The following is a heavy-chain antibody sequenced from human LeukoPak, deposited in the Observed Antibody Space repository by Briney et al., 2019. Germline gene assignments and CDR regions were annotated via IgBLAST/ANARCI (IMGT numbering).Heavy chain of an antibody. V-gene: IGHV1-46*01. CDR3: AREEPIVATIGGH. J-gene: IGHJ4*02. CDR1: GFTFTSYY. Sequence: GGSLRLSCAASGFTFTSYYMHWVRQAPGQGLEWMGIINPSGGSTSYAQKFQGRVTMTRDTSTSTVYMELSSLRSEDTAVYYCAREEPIVATIGGHWGQGTLVTVSS. D-gene: IGHD5-12*01. CDR2: INPSGGST.